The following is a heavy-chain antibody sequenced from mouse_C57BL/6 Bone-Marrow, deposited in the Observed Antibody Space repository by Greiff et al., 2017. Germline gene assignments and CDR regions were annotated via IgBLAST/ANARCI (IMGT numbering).Heavy chain of an antibody. D-gene: IGHD2-12*01. CDR1: GYTFTDYE. CDR2: IDPETGGT. CDR3: TRSNYSFFDD. J-gene: IGHJ2*01. Sequence: QVQLKESGAELVRPGASVTLSCKASGYTFTDYEMHWVKQTPVHGLEWIGAIDPETGGTAYNQKFKGKAILTADKSSSTAYMELRSLTSEDSAVYYCTRSNYSFFDDWGQGTTLTVSS. V-gene: IGHV1-15*01.